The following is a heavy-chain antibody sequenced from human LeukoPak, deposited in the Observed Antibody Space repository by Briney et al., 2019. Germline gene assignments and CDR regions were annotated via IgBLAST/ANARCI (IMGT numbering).Heavy chain of an antibody. J-gene: IGHJ6*03. CDR2: IYDSGRT. CDR1: GDSISGSY. CDR3: ARDIRSHNGPGGYYYYYMDV. D-gene: IGHD2-8*01. V-gene: IGHV4-4*07. Sequence: SETLSLTCTVSGDSISGSYWSWIRQPAGKGLEWIGRIYDSGRTNYNPSLKSRVTLSVDTPNNQFSLTLSSVTAADTAVYHCARDIRSHNGPGGYYYYYMDVWGKGTTVTVSS.